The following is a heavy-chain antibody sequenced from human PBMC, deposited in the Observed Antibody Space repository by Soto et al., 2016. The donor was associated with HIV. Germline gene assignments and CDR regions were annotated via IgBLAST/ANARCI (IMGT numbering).Heavy chain of an antibody. CDR1: GFTFSSYA. J-gene: IGHJ6*02. D-gene: IGHD5-18*01. CDR3: AKTPNSYGYNHLSYYYYGMDV. V-gene: IGHV3-23*01. Sequence: EVQLLESGGGLVQPGGSLRLSCAASGFTFSSYAMSWVRQAPGKGLEWVSAISGSGGSTYYADSVKGRFTISRDNSKNTLYLQMNSLRAEDTAVYYCAKTPNSYGYNHLSYYYYGMDVWGQGTTVTVSS. CDR2: ISGSGGST.